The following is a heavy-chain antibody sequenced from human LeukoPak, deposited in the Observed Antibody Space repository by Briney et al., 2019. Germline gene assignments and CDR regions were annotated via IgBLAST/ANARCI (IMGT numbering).Heavy chain of an antibody. CDR3: ARRSGGVATTDY. V-gene: IGHV5-51*01. CDR2: IFPDDSNI. J-gene: IGHJ4*02. CDR1: GYRFPIYW. Sequence: GESLKISCKASGYRFPIYWIGWVRQMPGQGLEWMGIIFPDDSNIKYSPSFQGQVSISADKSINTVYLQWSSLKASDSAMYYCARRSGGVATTDYWGQGTLVTVTS. D-gene: IGHD5-12*01.